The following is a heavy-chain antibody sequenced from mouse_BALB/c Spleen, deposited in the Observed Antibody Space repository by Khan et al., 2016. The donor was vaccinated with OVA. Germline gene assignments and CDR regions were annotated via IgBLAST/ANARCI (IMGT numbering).Heavy chain of an antibody. J-gene: IGHJ4*01. CDR3: ARSCYCGSSVDTMDY. CDR2: VSPGSGSP. CDR1: CYTFTSYW. Sequence: DLVKPGASVKLSCKASCYTFTSYWINWIKERPGQGLEWIGHVSPGSGSPSYNEMFKAKAIMTIDLFSRTSNIQLSSLSSEDYAVPFFARSCYCGSSVDTMDYWGQGTAGIVSS. D-gene: IGHD1-1*01. V-gene: IGHV1S41*01.